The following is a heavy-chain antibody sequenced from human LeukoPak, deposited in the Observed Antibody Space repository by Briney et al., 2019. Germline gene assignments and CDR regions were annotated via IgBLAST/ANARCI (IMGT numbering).Heavy chain of an antibody. D-gene: IGHD6-25*01. V-gene: IGHV3-49*03. Sequence: GGFLRLSCTSSAFTFGDYAMSWFRQAQGKGLEWVAFIRGKAYGGTTEYAASVEGRFIISRNDSKSIAYLQMNSLKTEDTAVYYCTKFSGRIHYWGQGTLVTVSS. CDR2: IRGKAYGGTT. CDR3: TKFSGRIHY. CDR1: AFTFGDYA. J-gene: IGHJ4*02.